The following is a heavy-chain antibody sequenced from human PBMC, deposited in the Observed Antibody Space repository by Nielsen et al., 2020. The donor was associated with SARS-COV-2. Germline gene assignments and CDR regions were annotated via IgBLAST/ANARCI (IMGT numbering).Heavy chain of an antibody. J-gene: IGHJ3*02. CDR2: IYSGGSST. CDR1: GFTFSSYA. Sequence: GGSLRLSCAASGFTFSSYAMSWVRQAPGKGLEWVSVIYSGGSSTYYADSVKGRFTISRDNSKNTLYLQMNSLRAEDTAVYYCAKVGLSDAFDIWGQGTMVTVSS. CDR3: AKVGLSDAFDI. D-gene: IGHD2-2*01. V-gene: IGHV3-23*03.